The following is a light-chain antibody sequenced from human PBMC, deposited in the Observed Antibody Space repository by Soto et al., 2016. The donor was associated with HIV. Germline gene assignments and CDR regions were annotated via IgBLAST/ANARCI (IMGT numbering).Light chain of an antibody. CDR2: DDK. Sequence: SYVLTQPPSVSVAPGKTAKFTCGGDRIGSKSVHWFQQKPGQAPKLVVYDDKDRPSGIPERFSGSNSGNTATLTLNSVEAGDEADYYCQVWDDYQSIFGPGTKVTVL. V-gene: IGLV3-21*03. CDR3: QVWDDYQSI. J-gene: IGLJ1*01. CDR1: RIGSKS.